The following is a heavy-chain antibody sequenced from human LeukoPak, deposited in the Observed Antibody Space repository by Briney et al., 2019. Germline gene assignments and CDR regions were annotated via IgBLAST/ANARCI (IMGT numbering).Heavy chain of an antibody. J-gene: IGHJ3*02. CDR3: ARVNYGDYGVAFDI. V-gene: IGHV4-59*08. CDR2: IYYSGST. Sequence: SETLSLTCTVSGGSISSYYWSWIRQPPGKGLEWIGYIYYSGSTNYNPSLKSRVTISVDTSKNQFSLKLSSVTAADTAVYYCARVNYGDYGVAFDIWGQGTMVTVSS. D-gene: IGHD4-17*01. CDR1: GGSISSYY.